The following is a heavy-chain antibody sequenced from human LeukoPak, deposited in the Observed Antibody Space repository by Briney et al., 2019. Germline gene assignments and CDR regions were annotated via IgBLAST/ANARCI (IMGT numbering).Heavy chain of an antibody. D-gene: IGHD3-22*01. J-gene: IGHJ4*02. CDR2: IYHSGST. CDR3: ARASIGLYYDDPLSY. V-gene: IGHV4-4*02. CDR1: GGSISSSNW. Sequence: SGTLSLTCAVSGGSISSSNWWSWVRQPPGKGLEWIGEIYHSGSTNYNPSLKSRVTISVDTSKNQFSLKLSSVTAADTAVYYCARASIGLYYDDPLSYWGQGTLVTVSS.